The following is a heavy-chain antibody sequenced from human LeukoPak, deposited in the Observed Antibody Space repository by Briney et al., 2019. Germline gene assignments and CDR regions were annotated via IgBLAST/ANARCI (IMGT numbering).Heavy chain of an antibody. CDR1: GFTFSSYS. CDR3: ARAMEWFGELFYFDY. Sequence: GGSLRLSCAASGFTFSSYSMNWVRQAPGKGLEWVSSISSSSSYIYYADSVKGRFTISRGNAKNSLYLQMNSLRAEDTAVYYCARAMEWFGELFYFDYWGQGTLVTVSS. CDR2: ISSSSSYI. J-gene: IGHJ4*02. V-gene: IGHV3-21*01. D-gene: IGHD3-10*01.